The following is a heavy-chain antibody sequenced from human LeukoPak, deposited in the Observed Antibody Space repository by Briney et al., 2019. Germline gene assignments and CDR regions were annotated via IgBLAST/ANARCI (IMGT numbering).Heavy chain of an antibody. CDR1: GGTFRSYA. J-gene: IGHJ5*02. V-gene: IGHV1-69*05. CDR2: IIPIFGTA. Sequence: SVKVSCKASGGTFRSYAISWVRQAPGQGLEWMGGIIPIFGTANYAQKFQGRVTITTDESTSTAYMELSSLRSEDTAVYYCARSFDSSGYYYVNWFDPWGQGTLVTVSS. CDR3: ARSFDSSGYYYVNWFDP. D-gene: IGHD3-22*01.